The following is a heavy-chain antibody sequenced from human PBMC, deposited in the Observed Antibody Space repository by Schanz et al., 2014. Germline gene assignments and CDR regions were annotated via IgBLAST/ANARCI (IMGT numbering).Heavy chain of an antibody. V-gene: IGHV3-23*04. CDR3: TKVGSNDYFSPSDH. CDR1: GFTFNNYD. D-gene: IGHD3-16*01. CDR2: ISGGGGSA. Sequence: EVQLVESGGGLVQPGGSLRLSCAASGFTFNNYDMNWVRLVPGKGLECVSGISGGGGSAYYADSVKGRFTISRDNSKNVLFLHMPTLRAEDTATYYCTKVGSNDYFSPSDHWGQGPLVTFSS. J-gene: IGHJ4*02.